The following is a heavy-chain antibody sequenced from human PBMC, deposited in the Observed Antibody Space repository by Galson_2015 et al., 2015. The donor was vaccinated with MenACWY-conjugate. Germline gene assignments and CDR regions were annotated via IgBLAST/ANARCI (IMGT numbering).Heavy chain of an antibody. CDR1: GYTFISYG. J-gene: IGHJ3*02. V-gene: IGHV1-18*04. D-gene: IGHD3-3*01. CDR3: ARSDFWSGSTDAFDI. Sequence: SVKVSCKASGYTFISYGISWVRQAPGQGLEWMGWISAYNGNTNYALKLQGRVTMTTDTSTSTAYMELRSLRSDDTAVYYCARSDFWSGSTDAFDIWGQGTMVTVSS. CDR2: ISAYNGNT.